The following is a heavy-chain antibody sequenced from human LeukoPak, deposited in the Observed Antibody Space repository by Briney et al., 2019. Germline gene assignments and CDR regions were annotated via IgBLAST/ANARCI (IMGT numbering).Heavy chain of an antibody. CDR2: IWYDGSKK. V-gene: IGHV3-30*02. CDR1: GYTFNIYG. CDR3: ARDPIAVAGPVDY. Sequence: GGSLRLSCAASGYTFNIYGMHWVRQAPGKGLEGVAFIWYDGSKKYYADSVKGRFTISRDNSKNMVSLEMNSLRTEDTAVYYCARDPIAVAGPVDYWGQGTLVTVSS. D-gene: IGHD6-19*01. J-gene: IGHJ4*02.